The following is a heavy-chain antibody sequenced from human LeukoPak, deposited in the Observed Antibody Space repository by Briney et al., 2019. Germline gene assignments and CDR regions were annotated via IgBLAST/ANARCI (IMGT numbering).Heavy chain of an antibody. CDR1: GYTFTSYD. D-gene: IGHD2-2*01. CDR2: MNPNSGNT. V-gene: IGHV1-8*01. Sequence: ASVKVSCKASGYTFTSYDINWVRQAPGQGLEWMGWMNPNSGNTGYAQKFQGRVTMTRDTSISTAYMELSRLRSDDTAVYYCARDQEGIVVVPAAMGYWGQGTLVTVSS. J-gene: IGHJ4*02. CDR3: ARDQEGIVVVPAAMGY.